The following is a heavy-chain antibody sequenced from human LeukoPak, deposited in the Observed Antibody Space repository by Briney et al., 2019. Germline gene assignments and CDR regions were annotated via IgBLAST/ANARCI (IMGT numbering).Heavy chain of an antibody. J-gene: IGHJ6*03. CDR3: ARIGEQYYYYYYMDV. Sequence: SETLSLTCTVSGYSISSGYYWGWIRQPPGKGLEWIGSIYHSGSTYYNPSLKSRVTISVDTSKNQFSLKLSSVTAADTAVYYCARIGEQYYYYYYMDVWGKGTTVTVSS. CDR1: GYSISSGYY. CDR2: IYHSGST. V-gene: IGHV4-38-2*02. D-gene: IGHD1/OR15-1a*01.